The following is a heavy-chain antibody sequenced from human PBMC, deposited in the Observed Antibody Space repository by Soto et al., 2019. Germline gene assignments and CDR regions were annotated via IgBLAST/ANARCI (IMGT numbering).Heavy chain of an antibody. CDR3: ARGVAGSGFDL. J-gene: IGHJ4*02. CDR1: GDSVSSNTAA. CDR2: TFYRSNWRH. Sequence: SQTLSLTCAISGDSVSSNTAAWNWIRSSPSRGLEWLGRTFYRSNWRHDYAVSVKSRITVNPDTSKNHFSLQLNSVTPDDTAVYYCARGVAGSGFDLWGQGTLVTVSS. D-gene: IGHD6-19*01. V-gene: IGHV6-1*01.